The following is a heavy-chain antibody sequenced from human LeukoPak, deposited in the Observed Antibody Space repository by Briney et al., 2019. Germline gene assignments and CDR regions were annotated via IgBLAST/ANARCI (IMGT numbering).Heavy chain of an antibody. J-gene: IGHJ3*01. Sequence: SGGSLRLSCAASGFTFSSYGMHWVRQAPGKGLEWVAVIRFDGRIKYHADTVKDRFTISRDNSKNTLYLQMNSLRAEDTATYYCARDIQLSTWGLGTMVTVSS. V-gene: IGHV3-33*01. D-gene: IGHD5-24*01. CDR2: IRFDGRIK. CDR3: ARDIQLST. CDR1: GFTFSSYG.